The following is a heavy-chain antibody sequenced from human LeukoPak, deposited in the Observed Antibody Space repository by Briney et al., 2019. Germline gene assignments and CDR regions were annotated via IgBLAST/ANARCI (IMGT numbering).Heavy chain of an antibody. D-gene: IGHD3-3*01. J-gene: IGHJ4*02. V-gene: IGHV1-3*03. CDR2: INAGNGNT. Sequence: ASVKVSCKAPGYTFTNYAIHWVRQAPGQRLEWMGWINAGNGNTKYSQEFQGRVTITTDTSASTAYMELSSLTSEDMAVYYCARGSPFWSGYPFDYWGQGTLVTVSS. CDR3: ARGSPFWSGYPFDY. CDR1: GYTFTNYA.